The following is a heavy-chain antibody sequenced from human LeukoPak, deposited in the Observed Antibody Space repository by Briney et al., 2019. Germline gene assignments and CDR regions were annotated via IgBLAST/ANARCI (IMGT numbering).Heavy chain of an antibody. J-gene: IGHJ4*02. Sequence: GGSLRLSCAASGFTLSRYWMTWVRQAPGKGLEWVANINQDGSEKYYVDSVKGRFTISRDNAKNSLYLQMNSLRAEDTAVYYCARDKYSIDYWGQGTLVTLSS. V-gene: IGHV3-7*04. D-gene: IGHD2-21*01. CDR1: GFTLSRYW. CDR3: ARDKYSIDY. CDR2: INQDGSEK.